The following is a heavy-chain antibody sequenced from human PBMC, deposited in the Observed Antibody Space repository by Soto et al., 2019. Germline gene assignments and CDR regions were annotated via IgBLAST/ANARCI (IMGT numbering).Heavy chain of an antibody. Sequence: EVQLLESGGGLVQPGGSLRLSCAASGFTFSSYAMGWVRQAPGKGLQWISVISSSGGSTYYADSVKGRFTIARDNAKDTLFLDMNSLRAEGSAVYYCARRDYVYIWGSYDSWGQGTLVTVSS. CDR2: ISSSGGST. D-gene: IGHD3-16*01. CDR3: ARRDYVYIWGSYDS. CDR1: GFTFSSYA. J-gene: IGHJ5*02. V-gene: IGHV3-23*01.